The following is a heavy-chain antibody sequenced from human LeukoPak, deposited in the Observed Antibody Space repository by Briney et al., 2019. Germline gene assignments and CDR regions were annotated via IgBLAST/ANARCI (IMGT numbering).Heavy chain of an antibody. J-gene: IGHJ3*02. V-gene: IGHV4-4*07. CDR2: IYTGGST. CDR3: ARGGMYYDFWSEPYDAFYI. Sequence: WGSLSLTCTVSGCSFSSYCWSWIRQPAGKGLEWIGCIYTGGSTKHHISLTSRGTMSASTSKNQCSLKLISVNAADPAVSSCARGGMYYDFWSEPYDAFYIWGQGTMVTVSS. D-gene: IGHD3-3*01. CDR1: GCSFSSYC.